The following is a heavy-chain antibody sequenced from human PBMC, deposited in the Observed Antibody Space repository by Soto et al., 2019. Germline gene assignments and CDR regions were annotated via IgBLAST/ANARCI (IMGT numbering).Heavy chain of an antibody. D-gene: IGHD3-10*01. Sequence: PSETLSLTCTVSGVSITSYYWSWIRQPPGKGLEWIGYIYYSGSTYYNPSLKSRVTISVDTSKNQFSLKLSSVTAADTAVYYCARRGHPNFDYWGQGTLVTVSS. CDR1: GVSITSYY. CDR2: IYYSGST. CDR3: ARRGHPNFDY. J-gene: IGHJ4*02. V-gene: IGHV4-59*04.